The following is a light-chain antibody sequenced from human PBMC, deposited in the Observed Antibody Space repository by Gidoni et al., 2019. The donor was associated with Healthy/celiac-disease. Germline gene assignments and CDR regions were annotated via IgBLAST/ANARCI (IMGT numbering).Light chain of an antibody. J-gene: IGKJ4*01. CDR1: KSVSSSY. V-gene: IGKV3-20*01. Sequence: EIVLTQSPGTLSLSPGERATLSCRASKSVSSSYLAWYQQKPGQAPRLLIYGASSRATGIPHRFSGSGSGTDFTLTISRLEPEDFAVYYCQQYGSSLFGGGTKVEIK. CDR2: GAS. CDR3: QQYGSSL.